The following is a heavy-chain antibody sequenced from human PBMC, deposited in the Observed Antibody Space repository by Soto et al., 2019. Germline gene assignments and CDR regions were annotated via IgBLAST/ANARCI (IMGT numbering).Heavy chain of an antibody. CDR3: SRYEGGSYVNWFNP. J-gene: IGHJ5*02. D-gene: IGHD1-26*01. Sequence: EVQLVESGGGLVKPGGSLRLSCTFTFNSYSLNWVRQAPGKGLEWVSSISSGSAYIKYADSVKGRFTISRDNANNLLYRQLRSLRVDVTAVYYCSRYEGGSYVNWFNPWGQGPLLNVSS. V-gene: IGHV3-21*06. CDR1: TFNSYS. CDR2: ISSGSAYI.